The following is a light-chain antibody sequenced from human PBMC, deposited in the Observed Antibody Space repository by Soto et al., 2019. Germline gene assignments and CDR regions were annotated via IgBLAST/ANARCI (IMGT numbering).Light chain of an antibody. Sequence: IVLTQSPGTLSLSQGERATLSCRASQSVSSSDLAWYQQKPGQAPSLLLYSASSRATGIPDRFSGSGSGTDFTLTISRLEPEDFAVYYGQQYDTVGQGTKLESK. CDR1: QSVSSSD. CDR2: SAS. CDR3: QQYDT. V-gene: IGKV3-20*01. J-gene: IGKJ2*01.